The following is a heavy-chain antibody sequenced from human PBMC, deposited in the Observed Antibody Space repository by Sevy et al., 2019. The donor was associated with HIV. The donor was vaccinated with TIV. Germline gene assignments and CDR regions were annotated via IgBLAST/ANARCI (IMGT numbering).Heavy chain of an antibody. CDR1: GFAFYDYS. Sequence: GGSLRLSCAASGFAFYDYSMSWIRQAPGKGLEWVATLSFACGKINYADSVKGLFTISRDNSKNSFYLQMDNLRVEDTALYYCAREGCTRPHDYWGQGTRVTVSS. CDR2: LSFACGKI. CDR3: AREGCTRPHDY. D-gene: IGHD2-8*01. V-gene: IGHV3-23*01. J-gene: IGHJ4*02.